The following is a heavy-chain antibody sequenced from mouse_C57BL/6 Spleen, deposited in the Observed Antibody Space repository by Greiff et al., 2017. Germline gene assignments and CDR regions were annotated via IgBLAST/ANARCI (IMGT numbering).Heavy chain of an antibody. V-gene: IGHV5-9*01. D-gene: IGHD1-1*01. CDR1: GFTFSSYT. J-gene: IGHJ3*01. CDR3: ARSYYGSSYVFAY. Sequence: DVKLVESGGGLVKPGGSLKLSCAASGFTFSSYTMSWVRQTPEKRLEWVATISGGGGNTYYPDSVKGRFTISRDNAKNTLYLQMSSLRSEDTALYYCARSYYGSSYVFAYWGQGTLVTVSA. CDR2: ISGGGGNT.